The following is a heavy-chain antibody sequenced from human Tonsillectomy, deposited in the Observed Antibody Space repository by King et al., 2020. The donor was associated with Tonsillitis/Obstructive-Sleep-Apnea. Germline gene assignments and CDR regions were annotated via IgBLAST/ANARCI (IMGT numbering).Heavy chain of an antibody. CDR1: GFTFSSYS. J-gene: IGHJ4*02. Sequence: EVQLVESGGGMVQPGGSLRLSCAASGFTFSSYSMNWVRQAPGKGLEWVSYISSSSSTIYYADSVKGRFTISRDNAKNSLYLQMNSLRDEDTAVYYCAGVGYYDFWSGYPFDHWGQGTLVTVSS. CDR2: ISSSSSTI. V-gene: IGHV3-48*02. CDR3: AGVGYYDFWSGYPFDH. D-gene: IGHD3-3*01.